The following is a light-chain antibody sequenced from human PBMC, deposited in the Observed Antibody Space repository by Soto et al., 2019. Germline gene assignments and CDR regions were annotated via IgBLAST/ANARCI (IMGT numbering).Light chain of an antibody. V-gene: IGLV2-18*02. CDR2: DVS. Sequence: QSALTQPPSVSGSPGQSVAISCTGTGSDVGSNNRVSWYQQPPGSAPKLIIYDVSNWPSAIPDRFSGSKSANTASLTISGLQTEDEADYYCSSYTTSNTYVFGTGTKVTVL. CDR1: GSDVGSNNR. J-gene: IGLJ1*01. CDR3: SSYTTSNTYV.